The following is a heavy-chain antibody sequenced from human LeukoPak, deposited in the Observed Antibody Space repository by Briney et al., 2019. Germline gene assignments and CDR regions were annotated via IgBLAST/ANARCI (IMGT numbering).Heavy chain of an antibody. CDR1: GFTFSSYA. V-gene: IGHV3-30*04. CDR3: ARPSGASYYFDY. J-gene: IGHJ4*02. D-gene: IGHD3-10*01. CDR2: ISYDGSNK. Sequence: GGSLRLSCAASGFTFSSYAMHWVRQAPGKGLEWVAVISYDGSNKYYADSVKGRFTISRDNSKNTLYLQMNSLRAEDTAVYYCARPSGASYYFDYWGQGTLVTVSS.